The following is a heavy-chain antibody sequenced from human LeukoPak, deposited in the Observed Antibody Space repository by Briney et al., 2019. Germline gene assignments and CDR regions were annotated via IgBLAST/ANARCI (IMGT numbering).Heavy chain of an antibody. V-gene: IGHV1-46*01. J-gene: IGHJ4*02. CDR2: INPSYGST. CDR1: GYTFTSNY. Sequence: ASVKVSCKASGYTFTSNYMDWVRQTPGQGLEWMGVINPSYGSTTYAQKFQGRVTFTRDTSTTTLHMELSSLTSEDTAVYYCAKEAGAFDYWGQGTLVTVSS. D-gene: IGHD1-26*01. CDR3: AKEAGAFDY.